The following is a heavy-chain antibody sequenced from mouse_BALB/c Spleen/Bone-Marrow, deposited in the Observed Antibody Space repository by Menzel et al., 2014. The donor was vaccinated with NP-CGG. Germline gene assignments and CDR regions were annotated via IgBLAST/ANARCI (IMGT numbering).Heavy chain of an antibody. Sequence: EVQVVESGPGLVKPSQSLSLTCIVTGYSITRDYACNWIRQFPGNKLEWMGYISYSGSTTYNPSLESRISITRDTSKNQFFLQLNSVTTEDTATYYCARSSSYDYDVGFAYWGQGTLVTVSA. CDR1: GYSITRDYA. J-gene: IGHJ3*01. CDR3: ARSSSYDYDVGFAY. D-gene: IGHD2-4*01. CDR2: ISYSGST. V-gene: IGHV3-2*02.